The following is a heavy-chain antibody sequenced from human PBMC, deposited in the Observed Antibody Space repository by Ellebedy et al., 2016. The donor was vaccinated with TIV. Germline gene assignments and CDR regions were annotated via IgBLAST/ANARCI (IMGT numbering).Heavy chain of an antibody. J-gene: IGHJ6*02. Sequence: SETLSLTXTVSGGSISSYYWSWIRQLPGKGLEWIGYIYYSGSTNYNPSLKSRVTISVDTSKNQFSLKLSSVTAADTAVYYCARGFAVIEPYYYYYGMDVWGQGTTVTVSS. CDR1: GGSISSYY. D-gene: IGHD1-14*01. CDR3: ARGFAVIEPYYYYYGMDV. CDR2: IYYSGST. V-gene: IGHV4-59*01.